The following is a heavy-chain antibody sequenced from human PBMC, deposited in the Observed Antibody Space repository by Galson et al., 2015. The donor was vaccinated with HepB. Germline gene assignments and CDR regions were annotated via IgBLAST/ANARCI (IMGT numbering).Heavy chain of an antibody. CDR3: ARVVGSGSYYLDY. CDR2: ISAYNGNT. J-gene: IGHJ4*02. D-gene: IGHD3-10*01. CDR1: GYTFTSYG. Sequence: CKASGYTFTSYGISWVRQAPGQGLEWMGWISAYNGNTNYAQKLQGRVTMTTDTSTSTAYMELRSSVTAADTAVYYCARVVGSGSYYLDYWGQGTLVTVSS. V-gene: IGHV1-18*01.